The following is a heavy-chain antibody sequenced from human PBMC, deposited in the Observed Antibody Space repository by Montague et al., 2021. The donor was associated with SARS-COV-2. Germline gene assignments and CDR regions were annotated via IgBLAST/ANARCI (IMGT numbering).Heavy chain of an antibody. Sequence: SLRLSCEASGFTVSSFAVHWVRQAPVKGLEWVAVISYDVSDKYYXDSXDVRFTISRDNSKSTLYLQMNSLRAEDTAVYYCARDVYSSSWFARPDNWGQGTLVTVSS. CDR1: GFTVSSFA. CDR3: ARDVYSSSWFARPDN. J-gene: IGHJ4*02. CDR2: ISYDVSDK. D-gene: IGHD6-13*01. V-gene: IGHV3-30*04.